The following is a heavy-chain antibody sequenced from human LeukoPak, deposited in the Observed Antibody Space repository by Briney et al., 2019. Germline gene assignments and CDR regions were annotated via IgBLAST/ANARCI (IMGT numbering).Heavy chain of an antibody. CDR1: GFTFSDFW. CDR2: IHPEGNEK. J-gene: IGHJ4*02. V-gene: IGHV3-7*04. D-gene: IGHD2-21*01. Sequence: PGGSLRLSCAVSGFTFSDFWMSWVRQAPGRGLEWVANIHPEGNEKYHVESVKGRFTISRDNDKNSLFLQMNGLRVEDTAVYYCARGDAYSVDHWGQGTMVTVSS. CDR3: ARGDAYSVDH.